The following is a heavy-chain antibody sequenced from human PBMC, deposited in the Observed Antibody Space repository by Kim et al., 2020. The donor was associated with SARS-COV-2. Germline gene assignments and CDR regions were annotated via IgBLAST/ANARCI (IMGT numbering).Heavy chain of an antibody. CDR2: ISASGSNT. D-gene: IGHD1-26*01. V-gene: IGHV3-23*01. J-gene: IGHJ4*02. CDR3: ARGNADVGRVSAIDY. Sequence: GGSLRLSCAASGFSFSSSAMSWVRQAPVRGLEWVSAISASGSNTYYADSVKGRFTVSRDNSKNTLYLQLNSLRADDTAVYYCARGNADVGRVSAIDYWGQGALVTVSS. CDR1: GFSFSSSA.